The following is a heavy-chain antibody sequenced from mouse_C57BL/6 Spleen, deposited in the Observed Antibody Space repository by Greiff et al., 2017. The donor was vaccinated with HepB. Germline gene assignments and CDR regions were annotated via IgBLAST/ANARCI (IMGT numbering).Heavy chain of an antibody. D-gene: IGHD4-1*01. Sequence: EVMLVESGGGLVQPGGSLKLSCAASGFTFSDYYMYWVRQTPEKRLEWVAYISNGGGSTDYPDTVKGRFTISRDNAKNTLYLQMSRLKSEDTAMYYCARLETGTYWYFDVWGTGTTVTVSS. J-gene: IGHJ1*03. V-gene: IGHV5-12*01. CDR3: ARLETGTYWYFDV. CDR1: GFTFSDYY. CDR2: ISNGGGST.